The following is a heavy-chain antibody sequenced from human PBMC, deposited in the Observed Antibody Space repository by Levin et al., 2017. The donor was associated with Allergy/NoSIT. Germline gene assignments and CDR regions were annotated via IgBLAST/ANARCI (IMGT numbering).Heavy chain of an antibody. D-gene: IGHD2-2*02. CDR2: INHSGST. V-gene: IGHV4-34*01. Sequence: SETLSLTCAVYGGSFSGYYWSWIRQPPGKGLEWLGEINHSGSTNYNPSLKSRVTISVDTSKNQFSLKLSSVAAADTAGYYCARGYCSSTSCYKKGHWFDPWGQGTLVTVSS. CDR1: GGSFSGYY. CDR3: ARGYCSSTSCYKKGHWFDP. J-gene: IGHJ5*02.